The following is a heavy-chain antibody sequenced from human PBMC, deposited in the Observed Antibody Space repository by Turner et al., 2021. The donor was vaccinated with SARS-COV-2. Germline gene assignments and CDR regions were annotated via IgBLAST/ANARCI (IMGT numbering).Heavy chain of an antibody. J-gene: IGHJ4*02. D-gene: IGHD2-21*02. V-gene: IGHV1-24*01. CDR1: GYTITELS. CDR3: ATGYAYCGGDCSIDY. CDR2: FDPEDAET. Sequence: QVQLVQSGAEVKKPGASVKVSCKVSGYTITELSMHWVRQAPGKGLEWMGGFDPEDAETIYAQKFQGRVTMTEDTSADTAYMELSSLRSEDTAVYYCATGYAYCGGDCSIDYWGQGTLVTVSS.